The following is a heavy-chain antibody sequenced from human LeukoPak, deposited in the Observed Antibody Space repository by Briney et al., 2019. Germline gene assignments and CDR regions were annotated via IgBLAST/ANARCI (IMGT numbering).Heavy chain of an antibody. CDR1: GGTFSSYA. D-gene: IGHD3-22*01. V-gene: IGHV1-69*13. CDR3: ARDQARDSSAPNYYYGMDV. J-gene: IGHJ6*02. CDR2: IIPIFGTA. Sequence: GASVKVSCKASGGTFSSYAISWVRQAPGQGLEWMGGIIPIFGTANYAQKFQGRVTITADESTSTAYMELSSLRSEDTAVYYCARDQARDSSAPNYYYGMDVWGQGTTVTVSS.